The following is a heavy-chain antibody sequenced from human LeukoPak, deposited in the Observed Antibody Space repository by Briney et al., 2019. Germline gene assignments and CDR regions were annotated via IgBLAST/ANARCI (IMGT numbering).Heavy chain of an antibody. CDR3: AREVLEWFWFDP. D-gene: IGHD3-3*01. Sequence: SETLSLTCTVSGGSISSGSYYWSWIRQPAGKGLEWIGRIYTSGSTNYNPSLKSRVTISVDTSKNQFSLKLGSVTAADTAVYYCAREVLEWFWFDPWGQGTLVTVSS. CDR1: GGSISSGSYY. J-gene: IGHJ5*02. CDR2: IYTSGST. V-gene: IGHV4-61*02.